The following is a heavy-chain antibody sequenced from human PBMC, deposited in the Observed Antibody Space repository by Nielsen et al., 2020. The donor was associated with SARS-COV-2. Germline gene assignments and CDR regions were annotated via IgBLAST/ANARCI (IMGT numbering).Heavy chain of an antibody. V-gene: IGHV3-21*01. CDR2: LTMSCPYM. Sequence: GSLRLSCAASCLRFTSYTLNWVRQAPGKGLEWVASLTMSCPYMYSADSVRGRFTVSRDNAENSLYLQMNSLRDEDTAVYYCARDQDGGAATSNWYFDLWGRGTLVIVSS. CDR1: CLRFTSYT. CDR3: ARDQDGGAATSNWYFDL. J-gene: IGHJ2*01. D-gene: IGHD6-25*01.